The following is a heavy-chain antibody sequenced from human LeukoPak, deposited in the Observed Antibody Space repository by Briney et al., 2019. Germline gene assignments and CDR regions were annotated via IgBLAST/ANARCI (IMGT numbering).Heavy chain of an antibody. D-gene: IGHD3-22*01. CDR3: ARNGYYYDSSGSTYYFDY. Sequence: SETLSLTCTVSGDSISSYHWSWIRQPAGKGLEWIGRIYTSGYSNYNPSLKSRITVSRDTSKNQFSLRLNSVTAADTAVYYCARNGYYYDSSGSTYYFDYWGQGTLVTVSS. V-gene: IGHV4-4*07. CDR2: IYTSGYS. J-gene: IGHJ4*02. CDR1: GDSISSYH.